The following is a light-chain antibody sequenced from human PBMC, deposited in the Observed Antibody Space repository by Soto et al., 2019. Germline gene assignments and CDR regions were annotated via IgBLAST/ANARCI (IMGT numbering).Light chain of an antibody. CDR2: LGS. Sequence: DIVMTQSPLSLPVTPGEPASISCRSSQSLLHSNGYNYLDWYLQKPGQSPQLLIYLGSNRACGVPDRFSGSGSGTDFPLKISREEAEDVGVYYCMQALQTPWTFGQGTKVEIK. CDR1: QSLLHSNGYNY. J-gene: IGKJ1*01. CDR3: MQALQTPWT. V-gene: IGKV2-28*01.